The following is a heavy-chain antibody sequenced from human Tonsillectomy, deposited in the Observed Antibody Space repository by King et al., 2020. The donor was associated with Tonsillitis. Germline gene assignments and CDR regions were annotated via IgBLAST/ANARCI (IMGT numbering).Heavy chain of an antibody. CDR3: ARGLSMITFGGVISIDAFDI. Sequence: VQLQESGPGLVKPSETLSLTCTVSGGSISSFYWSWIRQPPGTGLEWIGYIYYSGSTNYSPSPKSRVTISVDTSKNQFSLKLNSVTAADSAVYYWARGLSMITFGGVISIDAFDIWGQGTMVTVSS. V-gene: IGHV4-59*01. D-gene: IGHD3-16*02. CDR2: IYYSGST. J-gene: IGHJ3*02. CDR1: GGSISSFY.